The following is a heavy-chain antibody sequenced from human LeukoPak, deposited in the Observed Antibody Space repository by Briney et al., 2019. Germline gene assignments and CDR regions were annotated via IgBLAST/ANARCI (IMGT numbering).Heavy chain of an antibody. D-gene: IGHD3-10*01. CDR3: ARQSTLTRSGSGSYYVDS. Sequence: SETLSLTCTVSGGSISSRGYYWGWIRQPPGKGLECIATIYYSGSTYYNPSLKSRVIISVDTSKNQFSLKLSSVAAADTATYYCARQSTLTRSGSGSYYVDSWGQGTLVTVSS. J-gene: IGHJ4*02. CDR1: GGSISSRGYY. CDR2: IYYSGST. V-gene: IGHV4-39*01.